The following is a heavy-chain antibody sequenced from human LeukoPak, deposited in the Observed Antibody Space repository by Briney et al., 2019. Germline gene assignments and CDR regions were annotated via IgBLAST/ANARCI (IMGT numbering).Heavy chain of an antibody. J-gene: IGHJ4*02. V-gene: IGHV3-23*01. CDR2: ISGSGGST. CDR1: GFTFSSYG. CDR3: AKDRLSSGWYGRIDY. Sequence: PGGSLRLSCAASGFTFSSYGMSWVRQAPGKGLEWVSAISGSGGSTYYADSVKGRFTISRDNSKNTLYLQMNSLRAEDTAVYYCAKDRLSSGWYGRIDYWGQGTLVTVSS. D-gene: IGHD6-19*01.